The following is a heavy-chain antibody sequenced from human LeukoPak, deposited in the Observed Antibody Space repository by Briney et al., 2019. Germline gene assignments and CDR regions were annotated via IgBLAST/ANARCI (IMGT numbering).Heavy chain of an antibody. CDR2: IRDDGTNK. V-gene: IGHV3-30*02. CDR3: ARAGSYYYYMDV. J-gene: IGHJ6*03. CDR1: GFTFSSYG. D-gene: IGHD3-10*01. Sequence: PGGSLRLSCAASGFTFSSYGMHWVRQGPGKGLEWVAFIRDDGTNKYYADSVKGRFTISRDNSKNTLHLQMNSLRAEDTAVYYCARAGSYYYYMDVWGKGTTVTVSS.